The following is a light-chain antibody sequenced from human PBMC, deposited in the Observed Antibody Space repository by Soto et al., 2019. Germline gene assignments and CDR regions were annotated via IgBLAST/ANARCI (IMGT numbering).Light chain of an antibody. CDR2: VSS. V-gene: IGKV3-20*01. Sequence: EIVLTQSPGTLSLSPGERATLSCRASQSVSSNYLAWYQQKPGQAPRLLIYVSSSRATGIPDRFSGSGSGTDFTLTISRLEPEDFAVYYCQQYGSSPPWTFGQGTKVEIK. J-gene: IGKJ1*01. CDR1: QSVSSNY. CDR3: QQYGSSPPWT.